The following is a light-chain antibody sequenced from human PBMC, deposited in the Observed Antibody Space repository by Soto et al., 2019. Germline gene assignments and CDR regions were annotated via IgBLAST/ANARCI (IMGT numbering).Light chain of an antibody. J-gene: IGKJ1*01. Sequence: DIQMTQSPSTLSGSVGDRVTITCRASQTISSWLAWYQQKPGKAPKLLIYKASTLKSGVPSRFSGSGSGTEFPLTISSLQPDDFATYYCQHYNSYSEAFGQGTKWIS. V-gene: IGKV1-5*03. CDR3: QHYNSYSEA. CDR1: QTISSW. CDR2: KAS.